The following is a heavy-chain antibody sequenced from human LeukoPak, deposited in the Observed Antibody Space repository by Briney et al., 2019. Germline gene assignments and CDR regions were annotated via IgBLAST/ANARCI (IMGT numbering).Heavy chain of an antibody. CDR2: ISSSSSTI. D-gene: IGHD3-10*01. V-gene: IGHV3-48*03. J-gene: IGHJ6*02. CDR3: ASRQVMVRGVPLV. CDR1: GFTFSSYE. Sequence: PGGSLRLSCAASGFTFSSYEMNWIRQAPGKGLEWIAYISSSSSTIYYADSVKGRFTISRDNAKNSLYLQMNSLRAEDTAVYYCASRQVMVRGVPLVWGQGTTVTVSS.